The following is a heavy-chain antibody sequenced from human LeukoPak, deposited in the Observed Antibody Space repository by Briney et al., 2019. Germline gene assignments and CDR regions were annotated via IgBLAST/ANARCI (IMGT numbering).Heavy chain of an antibody. Sequence: GGSLRLSRVVSAFTFNRFWMNWVRQVPGRGPEWVADVNRDGSETYYLDSVKGRFTISKDNAKNSLYLQMNSLRAEDTALYHCARNNGMDVWGQGTTVIVSS. J-gene: IGHJ6*02. CDR1: AFTFNRFW. V-gene: IGHV3-7*03. CDR2: VNRDGSET. CDR3: ARNNGMDV.